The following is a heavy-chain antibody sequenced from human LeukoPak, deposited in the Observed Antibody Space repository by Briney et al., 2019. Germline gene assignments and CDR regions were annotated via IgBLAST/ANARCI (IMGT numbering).Heavy chain of an antibody. J-gene: IGHJ4*02. Sequence: SETLSLTCTVSGDSISNYYWNWIRQPAGQGLEWIGRIYSSGSTNYNPSLKTRLTMSVDTSKNQFSLKLSSVTAADTAVYYCSRETFYYGSGSYYNPLDSWGQGTLVTVSS. CDR3: SRETFYYGSGSYYNPLDS. D-gene: IGHD3-10*01. CDR1: GDSISNYY. V-gene: IGHV4-4*07. CDR2: IYSSGST.